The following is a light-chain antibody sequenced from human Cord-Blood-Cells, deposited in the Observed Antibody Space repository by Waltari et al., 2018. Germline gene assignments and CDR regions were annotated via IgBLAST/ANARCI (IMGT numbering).Light chain of an antibody. V-gene: IGKV3-15*01. CDR2: GAS. J-gene: IGKJ1*01. CDR1: QSVSSN. CDR3: QQYYSWPRT. Sequence: DIVMTHSPATLSVSPGERANLSCGASQSVSSNLTWYQQKPGQAPTLLIYGASTRATGIPARFSGSGSGTDFTLTISSLQSEDFAVYYCQQYYSWPRTFGQGTKVEIK.